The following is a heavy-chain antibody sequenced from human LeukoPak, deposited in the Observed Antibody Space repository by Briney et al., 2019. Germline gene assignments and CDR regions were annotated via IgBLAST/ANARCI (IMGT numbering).Heavy chain of an antibody. CDR2: ISYDGSDK. CDR3: AKDIGSNYYYYMDV. D-gene: IGHD2-15*01. Sequence: GGSLRLSCAASRFTFSIYAMHWVRQAPGKGLEWVAVISYDGSDKYYADSVKGRFTISRDNSKNTMYLQMNSLRAEDTAVYYCAKDIGSNYYYYMDVWGKGTTVTISS. CDR1: RFTFSIYA. J-gene: IGHJ6*03. V-gene: IGHV3-30*04.